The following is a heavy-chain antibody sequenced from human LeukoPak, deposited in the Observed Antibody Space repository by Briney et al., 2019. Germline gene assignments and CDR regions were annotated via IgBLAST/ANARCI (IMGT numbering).Heavy chain of an antibody. Sequence: ASVKVSCKASGYTFTGYYMHWVRQAPGQGLEWMGRINPNSGGTNYAQKFQGRVTMTRDTSISTASMELSRLRSDDTAVYYCASPPVHYYDSSGYYDAFDIWGQGTMVTVSS. D-gene: IGHD3-22*01. CDR3: ASPPVHYYDSSGYYDAFDI. CDR1: GYTFTGYY. J-gene: IGHJ3*02. CDR2: INPNSGGT. V-gene: IGHV1-2*06.